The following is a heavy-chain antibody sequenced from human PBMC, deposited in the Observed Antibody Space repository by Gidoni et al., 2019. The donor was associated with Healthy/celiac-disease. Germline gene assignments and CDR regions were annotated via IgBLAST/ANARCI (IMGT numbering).Heavy chain of an antibody. J-gene: IGHJ4*02. CDR2: IYPGDSDT. CDR1: GYSFTSSW. Sequence: EVQLVQSGAEVKKPGESLKISCKGSGYSFTSSWIGWVRQMPGQGLEWKGIIYPGDSDTRYSPSFQGQVTIAADKSISTAYLQWSSLKASDTAMYYCARSAGIAVAGMVGAIDYWGQGTLVTVSS. D-gene: IGHD6-19*01. CDR3: ARSAGIAVAGMVGAIDY. V-gene: IGHV5-51*01.